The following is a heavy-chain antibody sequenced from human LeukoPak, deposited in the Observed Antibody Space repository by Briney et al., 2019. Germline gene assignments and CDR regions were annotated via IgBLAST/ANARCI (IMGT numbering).Heavy chain of an antibody. CDR3: ASAEEHYYDRSGYYWESRYFQH. D-gene: IGHD3-22*01. V-gene: IGHV1-69*06. CDR1: GYTFGTHW. Sequence: GASVKVSCKASGYTFGTHWMHWVRQAPGQGLEWMGGIIPIFGTANYAQKFQGRVTITADKSTSTAYMELSSLRSEDTAVYYCASAEEHYYDRSGYYWESRYFQHWGQGTLVTVSS. J-gene: IGHJ1*01. CDR2: IIPIFGTA.